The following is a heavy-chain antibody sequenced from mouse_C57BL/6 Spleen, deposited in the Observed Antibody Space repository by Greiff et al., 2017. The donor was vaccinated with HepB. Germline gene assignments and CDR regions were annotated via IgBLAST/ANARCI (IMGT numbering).Heavy chain of an antibody. J-gene: IGHJ2*01. CDR3: ARVYYGRRDYFDY. V-gene: IGHV1-19*01. Sequence: EVQLQQSGPVLVKPGASVKMSCKASGYTFTDYYMNWVKQSHGKSLEWIGVINPYNGGTSYNQKFKGKATLTVDKSSSTAYMELNSLTSEDSAVYNSARVYYGRRDYFDYWGQETTLTVSS. CDR1: GYTFTDYY. D-gene: IGHD1-1*01. CDR2: INPYNGGT.